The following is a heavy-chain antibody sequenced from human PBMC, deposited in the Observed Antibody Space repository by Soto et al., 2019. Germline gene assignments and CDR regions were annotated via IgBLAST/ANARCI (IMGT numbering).Heavy chain of an antibody. J-gene: IGHJ4*02. D-gene: IGHD3-10*01. CDR2: IYYSGST. CDR3: ARAGSYRYFDY. CDR1: GGSVSSGGYY. V-gene: IGHV4-61*08. Sequence: PSETLSLTCSVSGGSVSSGGYYWSWIRQPPGKGLEWIGCIYYSGSTDYNPSLKSRVTMSLDKSKNQFSLKLNSVTAADTAVYFCARAGSYRYFDYWGQGTLVTFSS.